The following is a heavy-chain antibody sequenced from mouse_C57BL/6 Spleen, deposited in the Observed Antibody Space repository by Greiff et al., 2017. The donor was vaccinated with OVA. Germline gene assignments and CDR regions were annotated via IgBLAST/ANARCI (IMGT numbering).Heavy chain of an antibody. D-gene: IGHD1-1*01. CDR1: GYTFTSYW. V-gene: IGHV1-74*01. J-gene: IGHJ3*01. CDR2: IHPSDSDT. Sequence: VKLPQSGAELVKPGASVKVSCKASGYTFTSYWMHWVKQRSGQGLEWIGRIHPSDSDTIYNQKFKGKATLTVDKSSSTAYMQLSSLTSEDSAVFYCAMREGSSYGFACWGEGTLVTVSA. CDR3: AMREGSSYGFAC.